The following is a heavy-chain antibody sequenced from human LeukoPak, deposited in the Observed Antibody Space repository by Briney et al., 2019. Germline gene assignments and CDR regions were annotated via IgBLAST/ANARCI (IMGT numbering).Heavy chain of an antibody. CDR1: GFTFSSYA. CDR2: ISGSGGST. CDR3: AKAHYYGSGYFDY. J-gene: IGHJ4*02. Sequence: GGSLRLSCAASGFTFSSYAMSWVRQAPGKGLEWVSLISGSGGSTYYADSVKGRFTISRDNSKNTLYLQMNSLRAEDTAVYYCAKAHYYGSGYFDYWGQGTLVTVSS. D-gene: IGHD3-10*01. V-gene: IGHV3-23*01.